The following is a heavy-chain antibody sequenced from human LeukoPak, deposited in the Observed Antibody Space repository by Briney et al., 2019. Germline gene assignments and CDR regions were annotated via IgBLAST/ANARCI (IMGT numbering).Heavy chain of an antibody. CDR1: GYTFINYG. J-gene: IGHJ4*02. Sequence: VASVKVSCKASGYTFINYGINWVRQAPGQGLEWMGWINPNSGGTNYAQKFQGRVTMTRDTSISTAYMELSRLRSDDTAVYYCARGEGGYYDSSGYCDGGDYWGQGTLVTVSS. D-gene: IGHD3-22*01. CDR3: ARGEGGYYDSSGYCDGGDY. V-gene: IGHV1-2*02. CDR2: INPNSGGT.